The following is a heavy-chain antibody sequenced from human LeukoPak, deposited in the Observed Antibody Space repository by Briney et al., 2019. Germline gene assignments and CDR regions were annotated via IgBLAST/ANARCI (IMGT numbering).Heavy chain of an antibody. CDR1: GFTFSSYS. CDR2: ISSSSSTI. Sequence: PGGSLRLSCAASGFTFSSYSMNWVRQAPGKGLEWVSYISSSSSTIYYADSVKGRFTISRDNAKNSLYLQMNSLRAEDTAVYYCAYLGGSYSDIWFDPWGQGTLVTVSS. D-gene: IGHD1-26*01. V-gene: IGHV3-48*01. CDR3: AYLGGSYSDIWFDP. J-gene: IGHJ5*02.